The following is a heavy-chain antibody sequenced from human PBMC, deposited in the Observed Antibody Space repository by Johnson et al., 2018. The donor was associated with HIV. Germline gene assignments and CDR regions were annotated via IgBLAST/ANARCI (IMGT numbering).Heavy chain of an antibody. CDR3: ARGQRATDI. J-gene: IGHJ3*02. CDR2: IRGSGDST. V-gene: IGHV3-23*04. CDR1: GFTFSSYA. Sequence: EQLVESGGGLVQPGGSLRLSCAASGFTFSSYAMSWVRQAPGKGLEWVSAIRGSGDSTYYADSVKGRFTISRDNSKNTLYVQMNSMRAEDTAAYYCARGQRATDIWGQGTMVTVSS.